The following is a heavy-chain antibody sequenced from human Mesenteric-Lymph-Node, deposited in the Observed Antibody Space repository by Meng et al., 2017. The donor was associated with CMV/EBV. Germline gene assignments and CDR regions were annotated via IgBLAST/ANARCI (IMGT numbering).Heavy chain of an antibody. CDR2: IKQDGSEK. D-gene: IGHD1-1*01. CDR1: GFTFSSYW. V-gene: IGHV3-7*04. CDR3: AKDQRGCMDV. J-gene: IGHJ6*02. Sequence: GGSLRLSCAASGFTFSSYWMSWVRQAPGKGLEWVANIKQDGSEKYYVDSVKGRFTISRDNAQNSLYLQMDSLRPEDTAMYYCAKDQRGCMDVWGQGTTVTVSS.